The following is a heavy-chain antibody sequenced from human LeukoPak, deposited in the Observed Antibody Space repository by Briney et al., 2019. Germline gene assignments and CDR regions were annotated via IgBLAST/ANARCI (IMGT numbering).Heavy chain of an antibody. D-gene: IGHD2-15*01. V-gene: IGHV4-4*07. CDR3: ARGRYCSADICSGGYAFDI. J-gene: IGHJ3*02. CDR1: GGSINNYY. Sequence: SETLSLTCTVSGGSINNYYWSWIRQPAGKGLEWIGRIYTRGSTDYNPSLKSRVTMSVDTSKNQFSLKLSSVTAADTAVYYCARGRYCSADICSGGYAFDIWGQGTMVSVSS. CDR2: IYTRGST.